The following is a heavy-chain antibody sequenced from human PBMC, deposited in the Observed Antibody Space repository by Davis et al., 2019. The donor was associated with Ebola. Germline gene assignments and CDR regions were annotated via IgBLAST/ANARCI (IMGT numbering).Heavy chain of an antibody. CDR2: VTWDSKSV. CDR3: SRGGAVKFDY. D-gene: IGHD4-17*01. J-gene: IGHJ4*02. Sequence: SLKISCVASGFTFDDYAMHWVRQAPGKGLEWVSRVTWDSKSVAYADSVKGRFTISRDNTKNSLYLQMNSLRDEDTALYYCSRGGAVKFDYWGQGTLVTVSS. CDR1: GFTFDDYA. V-gene: IGHV3-9*01.